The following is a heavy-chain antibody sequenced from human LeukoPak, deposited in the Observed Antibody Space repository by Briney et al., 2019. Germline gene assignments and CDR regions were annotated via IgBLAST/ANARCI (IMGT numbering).Heavy chain of an antibody. J-gene: IGHJ3*02. V-gene: IGHV3-9*03. CDR1: GFTFDDYA. Sequence: PGRSLRLSCAASGFTFDDYAMHWVRQAPGKGLEWVSRISWNSGSIGYADSVKGRFTISRDNAKNSLYLQMNSLRAEDMALYYCAKDIGITGTGGAFDIWGQGTMVTVSS. CDR3: AKDIGITGTGGAFDI. CDR2: ISWNSGSI. D-gene: IGHD1-7*01.